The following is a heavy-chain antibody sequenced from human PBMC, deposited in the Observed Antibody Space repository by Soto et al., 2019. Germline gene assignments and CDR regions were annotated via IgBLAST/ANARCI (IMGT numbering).Heavy chain of an antibody. D-gene: IGHD6-19*01. Sequence: SQTLSLTCAISGDSVSSTSAAWSWIRQSPSRGLQWLGRTYYRSKWYSDYAVSVKSRITINPDTSKNQFSLQLNSVTPEDTAVYYCARGSYYSGWVWGQGTLVTVSS. CDR2: TYYRSKWYS. J-gene: IGHJ4*02. CDR3: ARGSYYSGWV. CDR1: GDSVSSTSAA. V-gene: IGHV6-1*01.